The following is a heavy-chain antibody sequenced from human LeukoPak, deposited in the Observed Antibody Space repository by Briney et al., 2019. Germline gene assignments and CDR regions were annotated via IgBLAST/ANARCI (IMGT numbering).Heavy chain of an antibody. CDR2: IYTSGST. D-gene: IGHD2/OR15-2a*01. CDR3: ARSIKTTSYFYYYMDV. J-gene: IGHJ6*03. V-gene: IGHV4-4*07. CDR1: GGSISSYY. Sequence: SETLSRTCTVSGGSISSYYWSWIRQPAGKGLEWIGRIYTSGSTNYNPSLKSRVTMSVDTSKNQFSLRLSSVTAADTAIYYCARSIKTTSYFYYYMDVWGKGTTVTVSS.